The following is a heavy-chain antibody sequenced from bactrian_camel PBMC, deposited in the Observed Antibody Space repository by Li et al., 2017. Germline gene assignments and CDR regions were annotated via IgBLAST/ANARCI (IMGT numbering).Heavy chain of an antibody. J-gene: IGHJ4*01. CDR1: GVTLSVYF. CDR3: VEDCRGGWCFYY. CDR2: FYKSA. D-gene: IGHD3*01. V-gene: IGHV3-2*01. Sequence: HVQLVESGGGLVQPGGSLRLSCAASGVTLSVYFMTWVRQAPGQGLEWVSSFYKSAYYSDSVKGRFTTSMDIAKNAVYLQMNSLKSEDTGVYYCVEDCRGGWCFYYWGQGTQVTVS.